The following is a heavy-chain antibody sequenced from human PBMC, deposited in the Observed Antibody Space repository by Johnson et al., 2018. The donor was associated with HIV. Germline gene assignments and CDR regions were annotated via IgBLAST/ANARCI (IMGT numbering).Heavy chain of an antibody. CDR2: IHWNAGNT. CDR3: ARRSGTWDAFDI. V-gene: IGHV3-20*04. Sequence: VQLVESGGGVVQPGRSLRLSCAASGFTFSSYGMNWVRQAPGKGLEWVSGIHWNAGNTGYVDSVKGRFTISRDNAKNSLYLQMNSLRAEDTALYYCARRSGTWDAFDIWGQGTMVTVSS. J-gene: IGHJ3*02. D-gene: IGHD1-26*01. CDR1: GFTFSSYG.